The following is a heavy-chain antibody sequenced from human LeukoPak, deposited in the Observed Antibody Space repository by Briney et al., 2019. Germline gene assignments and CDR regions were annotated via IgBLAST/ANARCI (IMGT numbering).Heavy chain of an antibody. D-gene: IGHD7-27*01. CDR2: ISSTGVI. CDR3: ARDHNWGLDY. V-gene: IGHV3-69-1*01. Sequence: PGGSLRLSCAASGFTFSDYPMNWVRQTPGKGLEWVSYISSTGVIYYADSVRGRFSISRDNAMNSVYMQMNSLRVEDTALYYCARDHNWGLDYWGRGTLVTVSS. J-gene: IGHJ4*02. CDR1: GFTFSDYP.